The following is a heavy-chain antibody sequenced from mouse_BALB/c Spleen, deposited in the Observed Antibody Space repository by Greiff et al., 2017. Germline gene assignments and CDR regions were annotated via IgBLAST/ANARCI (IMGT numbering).Heavy chain of an antibody. J-gene: IGHJ4*01. Sequence: EVKLMESGPELVKPGASVKIPCKASGYTFTDYNMDWVKQSHGKSLEWIGDINPNNGGTIYNQKFKGKATLTVDKSSSTAYMELRSLTSEDTAVYYCARWLLRGGYAMDYWGQGTSVTVSS. CDR1: GYTFTDYN. CDR3: ARWLLRGGYAMDY. CDR2: INPNNGGT. D-gene: IGHD2-3*01. V-gene: IGHV1-18*01.